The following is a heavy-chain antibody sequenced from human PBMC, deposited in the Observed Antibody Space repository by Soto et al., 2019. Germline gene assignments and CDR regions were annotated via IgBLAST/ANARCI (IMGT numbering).Heavy chain of an antibody. CDR3: ARHIHNQGFEYYFDS. V-gene: IGHV4-39*01. CDR2: IDYSGNI. J-gene: IGHJ4*02. D-gene: IGHD1-1*01. CDR1: GGSITSSGSA. Sequence: QLQLQESGPGLVKPSETLSLTCNASGGSITSSGSAWGWIRQSPGKGLEWIGTIDYSGNIHYIPSLKSRITISVDTSKNQISLKLSSVTAADTAVYYCARHIHNQGFEYYFDSWGQGTLVTVSS.